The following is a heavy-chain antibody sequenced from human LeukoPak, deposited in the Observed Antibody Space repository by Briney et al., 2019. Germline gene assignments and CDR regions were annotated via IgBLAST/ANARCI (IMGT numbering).Heavy chain of an antibody. V-gene: IGHV3-23*01. Sequence: GGSLRLSCTASGFTFSSYTMHWVRQAPGKGLEWVSAISGSGGSTYYADSVKGRFTISRDNSKNTLYLQMNSLRAEDTAVYYCAKSKRITMIVVVITTLPIDYWGQGTLVTVSS. J-gene: IGHJ4*02. CDR1: GFTFSSYT. CDR3: AKSKRITMIVVVITTLPIDY. CDR2: ISGSGGST. D-gene: IGHD3-22*01.